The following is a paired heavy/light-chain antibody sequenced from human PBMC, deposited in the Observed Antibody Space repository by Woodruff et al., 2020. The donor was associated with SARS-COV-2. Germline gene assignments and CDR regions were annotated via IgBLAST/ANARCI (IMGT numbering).Heavy chain of an antibody. J-gene: IGHJ4*02. CDR1: GFTFDDYA. Sequence: EVQLVESGGVVVQPGGSLRLSCAASGFTFDDYAMHWVRQAPGKGLEWVSLISWDGGSTYYADSVKGRFTISRDNSKNSLYLQMNSLRAEDTALYYCAKVMRSASYCGGDCYEADYWGQGTLVTVSS. V-gene: IGHV3-43D*03. CDR2: ISWDGGST. D-gene: IGHD2-21*02. CDR3: AKVMRSASYCGGDCYEADY.
Light chain of an antibody. V-gene: IGLV2-18*01. CDR2: EVS. CDR1: SSDVGSYNR. J-gene: IGLJ1*01. Sequence: QSALTQPPSVSGSPGQSVTISCTGTSSDVGSYNRVSWYQQPPGTAPKLMIYEVSNRPSGVPDRFSGSKSGNTASLTISGLQAEDEADYYCSLYTSSSLVFGTGTKVTVL. CDR3: SLYTSSSLV.